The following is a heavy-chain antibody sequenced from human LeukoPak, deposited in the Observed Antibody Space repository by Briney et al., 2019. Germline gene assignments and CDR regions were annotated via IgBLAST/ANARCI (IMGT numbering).Heavy chain of an antibody. CDR2: IYYSGST. V-gene: IGHV4-59*01. Sequence: PSETLSLTCTVSGYSISSGYHWGWIRQPPGKGLEWIGYIYYSGSTNYNPSLKSRVTISVDTSKNQFSLKLSSVTAADTAVYYCARDGSLYSSDAFDIWGQGTMVTVSS. CDR1: GYSISSGYH. D-gene: IGHD6-13*01. J-gene: IGHJ3*02. CDR3: ARDGSLYSSDAFDI.